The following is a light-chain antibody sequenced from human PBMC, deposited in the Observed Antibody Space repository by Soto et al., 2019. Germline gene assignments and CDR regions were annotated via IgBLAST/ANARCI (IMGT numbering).Light chain of an antibody. J-gene: IGLJ1*01. V-gene: IGLV2-11*01. CDR2: DVS. Sequence: QSVLTQPRSVSGSRGQSVTISVTGTSSDVGGYNYVSSYQQHPGKAPKLMSYDVSQRPAGVPERFSGSKSGNTASLTISGLQSEDEADYYCCSYAGSYTYVFGTGTKVTVL. CDR1: SSDVGGYNY. CDR3: CSYAGSYTYV.